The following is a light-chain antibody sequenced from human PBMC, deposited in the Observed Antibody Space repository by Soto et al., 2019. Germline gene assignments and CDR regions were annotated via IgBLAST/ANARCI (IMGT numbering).Light chain of an antibody. CDR3: QQYNSYWGT. V-gene: IGKV1-5*03. CDR2: KAS. Sequence: DIQMAQSPSTLSASVGDRVTITCRASQSISSWLAWYQQKPGKAPKLLTYKASSLESGVPSRFSGSGSGTEFTLTISSLQPDDFATYYCQQYNSYWGTFGQGTKV. CDR1: QSISSW. J-gene: IGKJ1*01.